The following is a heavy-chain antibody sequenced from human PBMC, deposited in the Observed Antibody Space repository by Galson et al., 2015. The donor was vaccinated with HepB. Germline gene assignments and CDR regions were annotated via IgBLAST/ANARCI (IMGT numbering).Heavy chain of an antibody. Sequence: ETLSLTCAVSGGSISSYYWSWIRQPPGKGLEWIGYIYYSGSTNYNPSLKSRVTISVDTSKNQFSLKLSSVTAADTAVYYCARDPWRAGWFDPWGQGTLVTVSS. J-gene: IGHJ5*02. D-gene: IGHD3-3*01. CDR2: IYYSGST. CDR3: ARDPWRAGWFDP. CDR1: GGSISSYY. V-gene: IGHV4-59*01.